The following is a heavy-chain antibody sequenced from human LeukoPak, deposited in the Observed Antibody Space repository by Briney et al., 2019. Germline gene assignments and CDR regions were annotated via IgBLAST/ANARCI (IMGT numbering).Heavy chain of an antibody. Sequence: ASVKVSCKASGYNFTSYDINWLRQATAQELEWMGWMNPNSGNTTYAQKFQGRVTITTNTSISTAYMEQSSLRSEDTAVYYCATGYYYVAGRGGGGYWGQGTLVTVSS. J-gene: IGHJ4*02. D-gene: IGHD3-10*01. CDR1: GYNFTSYD. V-gene: IGHV1-8*03. CDR2: MNPNSGNT. CDR3: ATGYYYVAGRGGGGY.